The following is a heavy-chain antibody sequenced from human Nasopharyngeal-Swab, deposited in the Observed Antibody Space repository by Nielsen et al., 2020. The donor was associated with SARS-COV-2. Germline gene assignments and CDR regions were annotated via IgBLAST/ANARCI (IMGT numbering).Heavy chain of an antibody. J-gene: IGHJ4*02. Sequence: WIRQPPGKGLEWIGYIYYSGSTNYNPSPKSRVTISVDTSKNQFSLKLSSVTAADTAVYYCARWKGIAAAWDYWGQGTLVTVSS. V-gene: IGHV4-59*08. CDR3: ARWKGIAAAWDY. CDR2: IYYSGST. D-gene: IGHD6-13*01.